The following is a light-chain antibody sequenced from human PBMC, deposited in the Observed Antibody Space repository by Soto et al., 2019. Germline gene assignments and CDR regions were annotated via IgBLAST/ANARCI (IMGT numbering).Light chain of an antibody. CDR1: SSDVGGYNY. CDR3: SSYTSSSTLV. J-gene: IGLJ2*01. Sequence: QSALTQPASVSGSPGQSIAISCTGTSSDVGGYNYVSWYQQQPGKAPKLIIYDVSSRPSGVSDRFSGSKSVHTASLTISGLQAEDEADYYCSSYTSSSTLVFGGGTQVTVL. CDR2: DVS. V-gene: IGLV2-14*03.